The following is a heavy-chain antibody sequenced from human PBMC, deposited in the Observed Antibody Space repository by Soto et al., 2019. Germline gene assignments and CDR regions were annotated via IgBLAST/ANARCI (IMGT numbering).Heavy chain of an antibody. CDR1: GFTFDDYA. Sequence: GGSLRLSCAASGFTFDDYAMHWVRQVPGKGLEWVSGINWNSGSIGYADSVKGRFAISRDNAKNSLHLQMNSLRAEDTAFYYCVKDESINWYSGHFRHWGQGTLVTVSS. V-gene: IGHV3-9*01. CDR3: VKDESINWYSGHFRH. D-gene: IGHD6-13*01. CDR2: INWNSGSI. J-gene: IGHJ1*01.